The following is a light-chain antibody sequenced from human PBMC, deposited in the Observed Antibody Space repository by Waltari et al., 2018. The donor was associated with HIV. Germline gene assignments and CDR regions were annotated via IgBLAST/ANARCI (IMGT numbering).Light chain of an antibody. CDR3: AAWDDSLNGRI. CDR1: SSTIGSHT. J-gene: IGLJ2*01. V-gene: IGLV1-44*01. Sequence: QSVLTQPPSASGTPGQRVTMSCSGSSSTIGSHTVQWYQHLPGTAPKLLIYANNQRPSGVPDRFSGSKSGTSASLAISGLQSDDEADYYCAAWDDSLNGRIFGGGTKLTVL. CDR2: ANN.